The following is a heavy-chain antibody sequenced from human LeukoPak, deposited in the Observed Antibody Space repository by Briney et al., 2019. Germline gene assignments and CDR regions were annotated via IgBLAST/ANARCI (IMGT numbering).Heavy chain of an antibody. CDR2: IYTSGST. CDR3: ARGYSGSYSFDY. Sequence: SQTLSLTCTVSGGSISSGSYYWGWIRQPAGKGLERVGRIYTSGSTNYNPSLKSRVTISVIMSKNQFYLELSSVTAGDTAVYYCARGYSGSYSFDYWGQGTLVTVSS. D-gene: IGHD1-26*01. V-gene: IGHV4-61*02. J-gene: IGHJ4*02. CDR1: GGSISSGSYY.